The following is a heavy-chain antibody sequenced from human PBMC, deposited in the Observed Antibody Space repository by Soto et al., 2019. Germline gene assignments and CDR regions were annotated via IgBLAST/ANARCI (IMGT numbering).Heavy chain of an antibody. D-gene: IGHD6-13*01. J-gene: IGHJ6*02. CDR2: IYWNDDK. Sequence: GSGPTLVNPTQTLTLTCTFSGFSLSTSGVGVGWIRQPPGKALEWLALIYWNDDKRYSPSLKSRLTITKDTSKNQVVLTVTNMDPVDTATYYCAHRLIAADNYGMDVWGQGTTVTVSS. CDR1: GFSLSTSGVG. V-gene: IGHV2-5*01. CDR3: AHRLIAADNYGMDV.